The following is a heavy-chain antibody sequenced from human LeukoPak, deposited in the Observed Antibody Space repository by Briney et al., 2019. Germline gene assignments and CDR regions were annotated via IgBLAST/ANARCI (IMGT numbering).Heavy chain of an antibody. V-gene: IGHV1-18*01. CDR3: ISYYCDITGFYYRDQAGDHY. Sequence: GASVKVSCKTSGYISGTYGVTWVRQAPGQGLEWMGWISGYNGNTKYAQKFQGRVTMTTDTFTSTAYMELRSLRSDDTAVYYCISYYCDITGFYYRDQAGDHYWGQGTLVTVSS. D-gene: IGHD3-22*01. CDR1: GYISGTYG. J-gene: IGHJ4*02. CDR2: ISGYNGNT.